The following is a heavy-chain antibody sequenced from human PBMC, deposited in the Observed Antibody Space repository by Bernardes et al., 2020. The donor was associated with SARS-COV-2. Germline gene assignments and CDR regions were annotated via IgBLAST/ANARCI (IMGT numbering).Heavy chain of an antibody. Sequence: GSLRLSCAASGFTFTSYVMSWVRQAPGKGLEWVSGSGAGTYYADSVKGRFTMSRNSFKNTVYLQMNSLRVEDTAVYYCVKDHSVGTLGYFDSWCQGTLVTVSS. CDR2: SGAGT. V-gene: IGHV3-23*01. J-gene: IGHJ4*02. CDR1: GFTFTSYV. CDR3: VKDHSVGTLGYFDS. D-gene: IGHD1-26*01.